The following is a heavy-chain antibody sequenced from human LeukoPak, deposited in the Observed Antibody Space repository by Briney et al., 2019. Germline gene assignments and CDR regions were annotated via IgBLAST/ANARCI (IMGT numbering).Heavy chain of an antibody. CDR1: VFSFRDAL. CDR3: TTRRQDGC. CDR2: IKSKIYGGTI. J-gene: IGHJ4*02. Sequence: GGDVRVSCVGSVFSFRDALVSWVRQAPGKGLDLVGGIKSKIYGGTIDYAATVEGRFTISRDDSRNTLYLQMNSLNTEDTGVYYCTTRRQDGCWGQGTLVTV. V-gene: IGHV3-15*01. D-gene: IGHD6-25*01.